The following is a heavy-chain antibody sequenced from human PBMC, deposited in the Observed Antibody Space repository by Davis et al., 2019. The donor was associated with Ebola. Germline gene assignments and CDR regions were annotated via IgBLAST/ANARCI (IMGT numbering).Heavy chain of an antibody. D-gene: IGHD2-2*01. CDR3: ASPHQIRDKNYFDL. CDR1: GGSIYSGNRY. V-gene: IGHV4-39*07. Sequence: PSETLSFTCTLSGGSIYSGNRYWGWIRQPPEKGLEWIGSLHYSGIMHYNPSLKSRATLSIDTSRKQISLKLTSLTAADAAVYYCASPHQIRDKNYFDLWGQGTLVTVSS. CDR2: LHYSGIM. J-gene: IGHJ4*02.